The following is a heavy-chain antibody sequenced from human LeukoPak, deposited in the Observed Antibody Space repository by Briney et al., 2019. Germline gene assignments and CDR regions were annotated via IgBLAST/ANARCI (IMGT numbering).Heavy chain of an antibody. CDR1: GYTFTSYY. J-gene: IGHJ6*02. Sequence: ASVKVSCKASGYTFTSYYMHWVRQAPGQGLEWMGIINSSGGSTSYAQKFQGRVTMTRDTSTSTVYMELSSLRSEDTAVYYCAVVVPAARRYYYYYGMDVWGQGTTVTVSS. V-gene: IGHV1-46*01. D-gene: IGHD2-2*01. CDR3: AVVVPAARRYYYYYGMDV. CDR2: INSSGGST.